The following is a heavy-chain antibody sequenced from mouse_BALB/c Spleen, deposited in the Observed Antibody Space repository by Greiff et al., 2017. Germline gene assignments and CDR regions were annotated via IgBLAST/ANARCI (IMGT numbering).Heavy chain of an antibody. V-gene: IGHV14-3*02. D-gene: IGHD1-1*01. CDR3: ARRGYGSSYGAMDY. Sequence: VQLKESGAELVKPGASVKLSCTASGFNIKDTYMHWVKQRPEQGLEWIGRIDPANGNTKYDPKFQGKATITADTSSNTAYLQLSSLTSEDTAVYYCARRGYGSSYGAMDYWGQGTSVTVSS. CDR1: GFNIKDTY. J-gene: IGHJ4*01. CDR2: IDPANGNT.